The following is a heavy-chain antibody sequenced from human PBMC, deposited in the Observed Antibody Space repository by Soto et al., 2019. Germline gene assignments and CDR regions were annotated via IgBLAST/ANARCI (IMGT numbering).Heavy chain of an antibody. CDR3: ARDGEWELLLKQSHNWFDP. CDR2: ISAYNGNT. V-gene: IGHV1-18*01. Sequence: VSCKASGYTFTSYGISWVRQAPGQGLEWMGWISAYNGNTNYAQKLQGRVTMTTDTSTSSAYMELRSLRSDDTAVYYCARDGEWELLLKQSHNWFDPWGQGTLVTVSS. CDR1: GYTFTSYG. D-gene: IGHD1-26*01. J-gene: IGHJ5*02.